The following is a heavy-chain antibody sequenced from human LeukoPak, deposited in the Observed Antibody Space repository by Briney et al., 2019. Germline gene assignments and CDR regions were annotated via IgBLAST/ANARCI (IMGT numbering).Heavy chain of an antibody. Sequence: PGGSLRLSCAASAFTFSNYWMSWVRQAPGKGLEWVSTISDTGTSTYYADSVKGRFTISRDNSKNTLYLQMNSLRAEDTAVYYCARERDGYNYADFWGQGTLVTVSS. CDR2: ISDTGTST. D-gene: IGHD5-24*01. V-gene: IGHV3-23*01. J-gene: IGHJ4*02. CDR3: ARERDGYNYADF. CDR1: AFTFSNYW.